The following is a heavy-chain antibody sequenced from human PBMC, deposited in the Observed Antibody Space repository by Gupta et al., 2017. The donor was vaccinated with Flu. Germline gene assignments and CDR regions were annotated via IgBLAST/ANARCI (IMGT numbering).Heavy chain of an antibody. V-gene: IGHV4-34*01. CDR1: GGSFSGYY. CDR3: ARGLLLGPHY. J-gene: IGHJ4*02. D-gene: IGHD3-22*01. CDR2: INHSGST. Sequence: QVQLQQWGAGLLKPSETLSLTCAVYGGSFSGYYWSWIRQPPGKGLEWIGEINHSGSTNYNPSLKSRVTISVDTSKNQFSLKLSSVTAADTAVYYCARGLLLGPHYWGQGTLVTVSS.